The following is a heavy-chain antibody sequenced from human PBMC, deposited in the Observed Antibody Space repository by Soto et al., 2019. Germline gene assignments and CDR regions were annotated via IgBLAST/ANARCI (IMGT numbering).Heavy chain of an antibody. CDR1: GFTFSSYA. CDR2: ISGSGGST. D-gene: IGHD3-9*01. Sequence: EVQLLESGGGLVQPGGSLRLSCAASGFTFSSYAMSWVRQAPGKGLEWVSAISGSGGSTYYADSVKGRFTISRDNSKNHRYLQMNSLRAEDPAVYDCEKGGGALRYFDWLLSQYYFDYWGQGTLVTVSS. CDR3: EKGGGALRYFDWLLSQYYFDY. V-gene: IGHV3-23*01. J-gene: IGHJ4*02.